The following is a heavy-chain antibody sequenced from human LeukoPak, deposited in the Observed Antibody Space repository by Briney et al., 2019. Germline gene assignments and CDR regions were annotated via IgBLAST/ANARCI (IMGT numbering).Heavy chain of an antibody. CDR2: ISYDGSNK. CDR1: GSTFSSYG. D-gene: IGHD3-10*01. J-gene: IGHJ6*04. Sequence: PGGSLRLSCAASGSTFSSYGMHWVRQAPGKGLEWVAVISYDGSNKYYADSVKGRFTISRDNSKNTLYLQMNSLRAEDTAVYYCAKEGYYGSGSRHYYYYYGMDVWGKGTTVTVSS. CDR3: AKEGYYGSGSRHYYYYYGMDV. V-gene: IGHV3-30*18.